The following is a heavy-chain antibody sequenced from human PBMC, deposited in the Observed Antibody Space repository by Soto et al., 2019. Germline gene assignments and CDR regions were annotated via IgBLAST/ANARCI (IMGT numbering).Heavy chain of an antibody. V-gene: IGHV4-30-2*01. J-gene: IGHJ5*02. CDR3: ARIPSP. CDR1: GGSISSGGYS. Sequence: QLQLQESGSGLVKPSQTLSLTCAVSGGSISSGGYSWSWIRQPPGKGLEWIGYIYHSGSTYYIPSLKSRLTLSVDRSTNRFSLKLSSVTAADTAVYYWARIPSPWGQGTLVTSSS. CDR2: IYHSGST. D-gene: IGHD2-21*01.